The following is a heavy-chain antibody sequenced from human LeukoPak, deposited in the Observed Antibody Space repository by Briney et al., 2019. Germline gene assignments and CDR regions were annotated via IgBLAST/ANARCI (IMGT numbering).Heavy chain of an antibody. CDR2: IYYSGST. J-gene: IGHJ4*02. V-gene: IGHV4-39*01. Sequence: SETLSLTCTVSGDSISSSNYYWGWLRQPPGKGLEYIGSIYYSGSTYYNPSLKSRVTISVDTSKNQFSLKLSSVTAADTAVYYCARQLIAAAGSFDYWGQGTLVTVSS. CDR1: GDSISSSNYY. CDR3: ARQLIAAAGSFDY. D-gene: IGHD6-13*01.